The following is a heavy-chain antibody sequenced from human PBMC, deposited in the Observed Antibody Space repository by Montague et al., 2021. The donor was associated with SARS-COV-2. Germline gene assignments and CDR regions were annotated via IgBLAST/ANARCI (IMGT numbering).Heavy chain of an antibody. CDR1: GDSVSSNSAA. Sequence: CAISGDSVSSNSAAWNWIRQSPSRGLEWLGRTYYRSKWYNDYAVSVKSRITITRDTSKNQFSLQLYSVTPEDTAVYYCARDTRIRLWLDRDYYYGMDVWGQGTTVTVSS. D-gene: IGHD5-18*01. J-gene: IGHJ6*02. CDR3: ARDTRIRLWLDRDYYYGMDV. V-gene: IGHV6-1*01. CDR2: TYYRSKWYN.